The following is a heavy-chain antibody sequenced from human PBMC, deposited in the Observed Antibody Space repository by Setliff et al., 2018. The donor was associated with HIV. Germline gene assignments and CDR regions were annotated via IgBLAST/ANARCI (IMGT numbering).Heavy chain of an antibody. V-gene: IGHV3-7*03. J-gene: IGHJ4*02. Sequence: GGSLRLSCAASGFTFSGNWMSWVRQAPGKGLEWVANINQDERQKDYVGSVKGRFTISRDNAKNSLFRQMNSLRVEDTAVYFCARYNWNPLGYRFDYWGQGTLVTVSS. D-gene: IGHD1-20*01. CDR1: GFTFSGNW. CDR2: INQDERQK. CDR3: ARYNWNPLGYRFDY.